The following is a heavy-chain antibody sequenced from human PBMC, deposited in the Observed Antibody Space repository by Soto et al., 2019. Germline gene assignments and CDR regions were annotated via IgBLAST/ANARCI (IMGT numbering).Heavy chain of an antibody. CDR3: ARRGSR. CDR1: GFTFSSSE. J-gene: IGHJ3*01. Sequence: EVQLVESGGGLVQPGGSLRLSCAASGFTFSSSEMYWVRQAPGKGLEWISYIHPGGQTIFYAESVKGRFTISSDNAKHSVYRQMNSLRAEDTAVYYCARRGSRWGRGTKVTVSS. CDR2: IHPGGQTI. V-gene: IGHV3-48*03. D-gene: IGHD2-15*01.